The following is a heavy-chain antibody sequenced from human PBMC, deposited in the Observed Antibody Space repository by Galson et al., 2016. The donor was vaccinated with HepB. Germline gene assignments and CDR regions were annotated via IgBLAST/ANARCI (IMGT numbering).Heavy chain of an antibody. V-gene: IGHV1-2*04. D-gene: IGHD3-10*01. CDR2: INPNSGDT. Sequence: SVKVSCKASGYTFTGDYIHWVRQAPGQGVEWMGWINPNSGDTNYAQKFQDWVTMTRDTSISTAYMKLRRLRSGDTAVYYCAREGVRGEINYGMDVWGQGTTVTVSS. CDR1: GYTFTGDY. J-gene: IGHJ6*02. CDR3: AREGVRGEINYGMDV.